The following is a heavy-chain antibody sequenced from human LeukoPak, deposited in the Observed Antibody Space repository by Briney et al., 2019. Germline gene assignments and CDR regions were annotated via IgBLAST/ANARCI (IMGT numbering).Heavy chain of an antibody. J-gene: IGHJ6*02. Sequence: GGSLRLSCAASGFTFSSFKMHWVRQAPGKGLEWVSYISSSSTTIYYTDSVKGRITISRDNAKNSLYLQMDSLRDEDTAEYYCARDFGRGELGGATLYYYYDGMDVWGQGTTVTVSS. D-gene: IGHD1-26*01. V-gene: IGHV3-48*02. CDR2: ISSSSTTI. CDR3: ARDFGRGELGGATLYYYYDGMDV. CDR1: GFTFSSFK.